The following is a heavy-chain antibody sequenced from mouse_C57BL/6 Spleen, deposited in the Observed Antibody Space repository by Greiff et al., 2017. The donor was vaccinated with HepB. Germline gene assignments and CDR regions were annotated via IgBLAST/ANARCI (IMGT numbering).Heavy chain of an antibody. CDR1: GFTFSDYY. V-gene: IGHV5-16*01. D-gene: IGHD6-1*01. CDR3: AWQTLYYFDY. J-gene: IGHJ2*01. Sequence: EVQVVESEGGLVQPGSSMKLSCTASGFTFSDYYMAWVRQVPEKGLEWVANINYDGSSTYYLDSLKSRFIISRDNAKNILYLQMSSLKSEDTATYYCAWQTLYYFDYWGQGTTLTVSS. CDR2: INYDGSST.